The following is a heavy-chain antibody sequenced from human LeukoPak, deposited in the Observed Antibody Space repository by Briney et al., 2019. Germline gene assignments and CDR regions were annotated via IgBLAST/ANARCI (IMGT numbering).Heavy chain of an antibody. CDR1: GFTFNNYW. V-gene: IGHV3-7*01. CDR3: ARDGRTYYYDSSGYGN. Sequence: GGSLRLSCAASGFTFNNYWMNWVRQAPGKGLEWVANIKQGGSEKYYVDSVKGRFTISRDNAKNSLYLQMNSLKAEDTAVYYCARDGRTYYYDSSGYGNWGQGTLVTVSS. CDR2: IKQGGSEK. D-gene: IGHD3-22*01. J-gene: IGHJ4*02.